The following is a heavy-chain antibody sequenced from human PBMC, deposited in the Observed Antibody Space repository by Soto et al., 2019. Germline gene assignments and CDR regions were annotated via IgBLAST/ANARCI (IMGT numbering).Heavy chain of an antibody. V-gene: IGHV1-69*12. J-gene: IGHJ6*02. CDR2: IIPFFSTP. Sequence: QVQLVQSGAEVKKPGSSVKVSCKASGGAFNSFAITWVRQAPGQGLEWMGAIIPFFSTPNYAQRLQGRITITADESTSTAYMELSRLRSEDTAIYFCARDRVMRGNSYYYGMDVWGQGTTVTVSS. CDR1: GGAFNSFA. CDR3: ARDRVMRGNSYYYGMDV. D-gene: IGHD2-21*01.